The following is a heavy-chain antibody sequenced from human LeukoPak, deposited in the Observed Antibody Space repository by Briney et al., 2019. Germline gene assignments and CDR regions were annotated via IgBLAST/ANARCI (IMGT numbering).Heavy chain of an antibody. J-gene: IGHJ4*02. CDR2: ISNSGIT. D-gene: IGHD6-13*01. CDR1: GGSISTYY. V-gene: IGHV4-59*01. Sequence: SETLSLTCTVSGGSISTYYWNWIRQPPGKGLEWIGYISNSGITTYNPSLKSRVTISVDSSKSQFSLKLNSVTAADTAVYYCARSGGYSSSWSLWGQGTLVTVSS. CDR3: ARSGGYSSSWSL.